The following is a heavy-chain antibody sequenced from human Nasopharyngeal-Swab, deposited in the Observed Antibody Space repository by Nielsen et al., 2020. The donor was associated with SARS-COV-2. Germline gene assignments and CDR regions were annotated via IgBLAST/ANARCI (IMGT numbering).Heavy chain of an antibody. Sequence: WIRQPPGKGLEWIGSIYYSGRTYYNPSLKSRVTISVDTSKNQFSLKLSSVTAADTAVYHCARHGLRIAVAGQYYFDYWGQGTLVTVSS. V-gene: IGHV4-39*01. J-gene: IGHJ4*02. CDR3: ARHGLRIAVAGQYYFDY. D-gene: IGHD6-19*01. CDR2: IYYSGRT.